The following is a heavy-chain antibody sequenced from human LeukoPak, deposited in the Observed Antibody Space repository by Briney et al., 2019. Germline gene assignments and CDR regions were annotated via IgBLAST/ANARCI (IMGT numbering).Heavy chain of an antibody. Sequence: GASVTLSCKSSGYTFTIYNISWVRQSPGQGLEWMAWISAYNGNTKYAQKFQGRVTMTTDTSTSTAYMELRSLRSDDTAVYYCARAIQTSVVATIRYYYYYYMDVWGKGTTVTISS. CDR3: ARAIQTSVVATIRYYYYYYMDV. V-gene: IGHV1-18*01. CDR1: GYTFTIYN. D-gene: IGHD5-12*01. J-gene: IGHJ6*03. CDR2: ISAYNGNT.